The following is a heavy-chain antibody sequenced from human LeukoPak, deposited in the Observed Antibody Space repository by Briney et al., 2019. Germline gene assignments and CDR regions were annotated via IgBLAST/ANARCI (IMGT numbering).Heavy chain of an antibody. D-gene: IGHD5-24*01. CDR3: ARRRDGYNFVY. CDR1: GYTFTSYA. V-gene: IGHV1-3*01. CDR2: INAGNGNT. Sequence: ASVKVSCKASGYTFTSYAMHWVRQAPGQRLEWMGRINAGNGNTKYSQKFQGRVTITRDTSASTAYMELSSLRSEDTAVYYCARRRDGYNFVYWGQGTLVTVSS. J-gene: IGHJ4*02.